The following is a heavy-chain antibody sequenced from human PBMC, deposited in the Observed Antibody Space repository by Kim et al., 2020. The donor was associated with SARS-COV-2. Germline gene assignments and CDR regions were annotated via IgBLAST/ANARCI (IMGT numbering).Heavy chain of an antibody. V-gene: IGHV1-69*13. CDR1: GGTFSSYA. CDR2: IIPIFGTA. J-gene: IGHJ4*02. CDR3: ARVTWGSYRNQHPPDDY. D-gene: IGHD3-16*02. Sequence: SVKVSCKASGGTFSSYAISWVRQAPGQGLEWMGGIIPIFGTANYAQKFQGRVTITADESTSTAYMELSSLRSEDTAVYYCARVTWGSYRNQHPPDDYWGQGTLVTVSS.